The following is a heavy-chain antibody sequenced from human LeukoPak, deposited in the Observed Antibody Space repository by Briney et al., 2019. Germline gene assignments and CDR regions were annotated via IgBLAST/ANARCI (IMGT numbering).Heavy chain of an antibody. Sequence: GGSLRLSCAASGFTFNSYSMNWVRQAPGKGLEWVSSISSGSRYIYYADSVKGRFTISRDSAKNSLYLQMNSLRAEDTAVYYCARDIISYSSGCYDYWGQGTLVTVSS. D-gene: IGHD6-19*01. J-gene: IGHJ4*02. V-gene: IGHV3-21*01. CDR1: GFTFNSYS. CDR3: ARDIISYSSGCYDY. CDR2: ISSGSRYI.